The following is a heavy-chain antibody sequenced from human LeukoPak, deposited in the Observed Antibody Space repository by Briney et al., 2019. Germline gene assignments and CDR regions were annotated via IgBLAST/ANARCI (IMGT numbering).Heavy chain of an antibody. CDR1: GYTFSSYD. V-gene: IGHV1-8*01. CDR3: ARGVQLPAVYSYYGMDV. D-gene: IGHD6-6*01. Sequence: ASVKVSFKASGYTFSSYDINWERQAAGQGLEWMGWMNPNSGNIGYAQKFQGRVTMTSNTSISTAYMELSSLRSEDTAVYYCARGVQLPAVYSYYGMDVWGQGTMVTVSS. J-gene: IGHJ6*02. CDR2: MNPNSGNI.